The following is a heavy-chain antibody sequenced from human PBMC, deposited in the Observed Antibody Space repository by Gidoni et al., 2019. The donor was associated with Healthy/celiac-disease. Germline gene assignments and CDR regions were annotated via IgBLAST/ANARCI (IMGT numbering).Heavy chain of an antibody. D-gene: IGHD1-26*01. CDR1: VFTFSRYW. CDR2: IKHDGREK. V-gene: IGHV3-7*01. Sequence: EVPLLESGGGWVKPGGSLRLSCAASVFTFSRYWMSWVRQAQGKGRAWLANIKHDGREKYYVDYVKGRFTISRDNAKNSLYLQMNSLRAEDTAVYYGAREERGSYGHLHFEYWGQGTLVTVSS. CDR3: AREERGSYGHLHFEY. J-gene: IGHJ4*02.